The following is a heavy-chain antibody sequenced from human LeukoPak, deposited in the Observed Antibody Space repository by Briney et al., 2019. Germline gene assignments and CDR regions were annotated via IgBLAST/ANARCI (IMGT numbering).Heavy chain of an antibody. CDR1: GFTFSSYS. D-gene: IGHD5-24*01. CDR3: ARDGYNSGGYWFEP. J-gene: IGHJ5*02. CDR2: IRSSSSYI. V-gene: IGHV3-21*06. Sequence: GGSLRLSCAASGFTFSSYSMNWVRQAPGKGLEWVSSIRSSSSYIYYADSVKGRFTISRDNAKNSLYPQMNSLRAEDTAVYYCARDGYNSGGYWFEPWGQGTLVTVSS.